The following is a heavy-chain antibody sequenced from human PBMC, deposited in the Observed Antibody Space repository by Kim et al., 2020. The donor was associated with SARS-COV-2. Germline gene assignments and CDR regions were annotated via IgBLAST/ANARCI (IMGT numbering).Heavy chain of an antibody. Sequence: SETLSLTCAVYGGSFSGYYWSWIRQPPGKGLEWIGEINHSGSTNYNPSLKSRVTISVDTSKNQFSLKLSSVTAADTAVYYCARGHVIGMVRGVIITNWFDPWGQGTLVTVSS. V-gene: IGHV4-34*01. J-gene: IGHJ5*02. CDR2: INHSGST. CDR3: ARGHVIGMVRGVIITNWFDP. D-gene: IGHD3-10*01. CDR1: GGSFSGYY.